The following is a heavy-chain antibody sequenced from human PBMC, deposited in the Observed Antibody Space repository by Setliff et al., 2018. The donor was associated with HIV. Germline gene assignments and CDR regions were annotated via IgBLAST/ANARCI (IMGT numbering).Heavy chain of an antibody. CDR3: ARRDGYSYGFYFDY. V-gene: IGHV4-34*01. Sequence: SETLSLTCALYGGSFSDYYWSWIRQPPGMGLEWIGEVNRGRRTNYNSSLKSRLTISVDTSKNQFSLKLSSVTAADTAVYYCARRDGYSYGFYFDYWGQGTLVTVSS. D-gene: IGHD5-18*01. CDR1: GGSFSDYY. J-gene: IGHJ4*02. CDR2: VNRGRRT.